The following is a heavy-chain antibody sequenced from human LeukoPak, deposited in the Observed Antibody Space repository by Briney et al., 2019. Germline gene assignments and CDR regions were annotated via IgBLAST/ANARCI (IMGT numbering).Heavy chain of an antibody. V-gene: IGHV4-34*01. CDR2: INHSGST. Sequence: SETLSLTCTVSGGSISSYYWSWIRQPPGKGLERIGEINHSGSTNYNPSLKSRVTISVDTSKNQFSLKLSSVTAADTAVYYCARGLIRVIIRGDNWFDPWGQGTLVTVSS. CDR3: ARGLIRVIIRGDNWFDP. J-gene: IGHJ5*02. D-gene: IGHD3-3*01. CDR1: GGSISSYY.